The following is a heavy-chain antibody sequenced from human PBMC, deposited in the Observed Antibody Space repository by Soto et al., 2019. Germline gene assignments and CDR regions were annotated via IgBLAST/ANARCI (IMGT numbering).Heavy chain of an antibody. J-gene: IGHJ4*02. V-gene: IGHV3-23*01. CDR3: AKEIFAAAYAATSAFDL. D-gene: IGHD2-8*01. CDR2: VDGSGGDT. CDR1: GFTFSSHA. Sequence: PGGSLRLSCAASGFTFSSHAMGWLRQAPGTGQEWVAFVDGSGGDTSYADSVKGRFIVSRDNSDNSLFLHMNNLRPEDTGLYFCAKEIFAAAYAATSAFDLWGQGTLVTVSS.